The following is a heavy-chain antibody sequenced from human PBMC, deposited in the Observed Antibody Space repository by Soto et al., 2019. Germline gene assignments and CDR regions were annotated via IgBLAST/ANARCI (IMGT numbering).Heavy chain of an antibody. CDR1: GWSFSGYY. Sequence: PSETLSHTCAFYGWSFSGYYWIWIRQPPGKGLEWIGEINHSGSTNYNPSLKSRVTISVDTSKNQFSLKLSSVTAADTAVYYCARFRTGTIIYYYGMDVWGQGTTVTVSS. V-gene: IGHV4-34*01. J-gene: IGHJ6*02. D-gene: IGHD1-7*01. CDR2: INHSGST. CDR3: ARFRTGTIIYYYGMDV.